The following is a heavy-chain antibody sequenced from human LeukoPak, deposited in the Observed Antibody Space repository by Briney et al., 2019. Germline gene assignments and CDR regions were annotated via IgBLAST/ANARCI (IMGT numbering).Heavy chain of an antibody. CDR3: ARAVGYDYVWGSYRYAPDY. J-gene: IGHJ4*02. CDR2: INHSGST. D-gene: IGHD3-16*02. CDR1: GGSFSGYY. V-gene: IGHV4-34*01. Sequence: SETLSLTCAVYGGSFSGYYWSWIRQPPGKGLEWIGEINHSGSTNYDPSLKSRVTISVDTSKNQFSLKLSSVTAADTAVYYCARAVGYDYVWGSYRYAPDYWGQGTLVTVSS.